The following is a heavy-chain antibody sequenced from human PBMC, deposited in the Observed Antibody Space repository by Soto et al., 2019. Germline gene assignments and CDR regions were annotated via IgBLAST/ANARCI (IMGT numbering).Heavy chain of an antibody. CDR1: GGSFSGYY. Sequence: KPSETLSLTCAVYGGSFSGYYWSWIRQPPGKGLEWIGEINHSGSTNYNPSLKSRVTISVDTSKNQFSLKLSSVTAADTAVYYCARGGITIFGVVIPQYSWFDPWGQGTLVTVSS. V-gene: IGHV4-34*01. D-gene: IGHD3-3*01. CDR3: ARGGITIFGVVIPQYSWFDP. J-gene: IGHJ5*02. CDR2: INHSGST.